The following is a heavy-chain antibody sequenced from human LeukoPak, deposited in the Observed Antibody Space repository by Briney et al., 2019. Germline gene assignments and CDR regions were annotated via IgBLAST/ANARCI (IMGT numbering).Heavy chain of an antibody. Sequence: GGSLRLSCAASGFTVSSYAMSWVRQAPGKGLEWVSGISGNGGSTYYADSVKGRFTISRDNSKNTLYLQMNSLRAEDTAVYYCAKVTYGSGTYGAFDYWGQGTLVTVSS. CDR2: ISGNGGST. J-gene: IGHJ4*02. D-gene: IGHD3-10*01. CDR3: AKVTYGSGTYGAFDY. V-gene: IGHV3-23*01. CDR1: GFTVSSYA.